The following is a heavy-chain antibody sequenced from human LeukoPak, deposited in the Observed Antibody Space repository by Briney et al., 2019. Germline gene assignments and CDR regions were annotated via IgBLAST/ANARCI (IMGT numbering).Heavy chain of an antibody. CDR1: GGSISSSSYY. CDR2: IYYSGST. V-gene: IGHV4-39*01. J-gene: IGHJ3*02. Sequence: KPSETLSLTCTVSGGSISSSSYYWGWVRQPPGKGLEWIGNIYYSGSTCYNPSLKSRVTISVDTSKNEYSLKLTSVTAADTAVYYCARRGCSTTSCYPWDAFDIWGQGTMVTVSS. CDR3: ARRGCSTTSCYPWDAFDI. D-gene: IGHD2-2*01.